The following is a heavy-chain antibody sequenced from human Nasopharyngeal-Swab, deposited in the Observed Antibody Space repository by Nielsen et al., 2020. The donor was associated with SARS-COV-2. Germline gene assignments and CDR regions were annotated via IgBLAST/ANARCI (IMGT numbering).Heavy chain of an antibody. CDR3: ARGIYSYGEDYFDY. D-gene: IGHD5-18*01. CDR2: IYYSGST. CDR1: GGSISSYY. V-gene: IGHV4-59*01. Sequence: SETLSPTCTVSGGSISSYYWSWIRQPPGKGLEWIGYIYYSGSTNYNPSLKSRVTISVDTSKNQFSLKLSSVTAADTAVYYCARGIYSYGEDYFDYWGQGTLVTVSS. J-gene: IGHJ4*02.